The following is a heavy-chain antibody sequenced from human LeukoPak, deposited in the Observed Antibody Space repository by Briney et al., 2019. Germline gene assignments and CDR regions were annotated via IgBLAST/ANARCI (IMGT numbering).Heavy chain of an antibody. V-gene: IGHV3-74*01. CDR3: ARQGGYDSSGYYRDY. CDR2: INSDGSST. J-gene: IGHJ4*02. CDR1: GFTFSSYW. D-gene: IGHD3-22*01. Sequence: GGSLRLSCAASGFTFSSYWMHWVRQAPGKGLVWVSRINSDGSSTSYADSVKGRFTISRDNAKNTLYLQMNSLRAEDTAVYYCARQGGYDSSGYYRDYWGQGTLVTASS.